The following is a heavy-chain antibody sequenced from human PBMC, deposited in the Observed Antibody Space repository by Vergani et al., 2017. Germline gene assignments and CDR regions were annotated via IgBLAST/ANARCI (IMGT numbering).Heavy chain of an antibody. CDR1: GGTFSSYA. J-gene: IGHJ6*03. V-gene: IGHV1-69*01. Sequence: QVQLVQSGAEVKKPGSSVKVSCKASGGTFSSYAISWVRQAPGQGLEWMGGIIPIFGTANYAQKFQGRVTITADESTSTAYMELSSLRSEDTAVYYCASGAAAGKGEYYYDYYIDVWGKGTTVTVSS. D-gene: IGHD6-13*01. CDR2: IIPIFGTA. CDR3: ASGAAAGKGEYYYDYYIDV.